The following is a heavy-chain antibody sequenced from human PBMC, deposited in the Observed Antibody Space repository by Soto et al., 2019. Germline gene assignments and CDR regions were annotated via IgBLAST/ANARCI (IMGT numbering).Heavy chain of an antibody. J-gene: IGHJ6*03. CDR3: ARDPYYDFWSGSRLVGYYYYMDV. CDR2: INHSGST. CDR1: GGSFSGYY. D-gene: IGHD3-3*01. V-gene: IGHV4-34*01. Sequence: PSETLSLTCAVYGGSFSGYYWSWIRQPPGKGLEWIGEINHSGSTNYNPSLKSRVTISVDTSKNQFSLKLSSVTAADTAVYHCARDPYYDFWSGSRLVGYYYYMDVWGKGTTVTVSS.